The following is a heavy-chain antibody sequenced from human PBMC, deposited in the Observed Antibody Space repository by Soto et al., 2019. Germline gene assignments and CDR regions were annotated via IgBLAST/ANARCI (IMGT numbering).Heavy chain of an antibody. Sequence: EVQLVESGGGLVQPGGSLTLSCAASGFTFDDYAMQWVRQAPGKGLEWVAGITWNSGSIAYADAVKGRFTISRDNAKKSLYLQMNGLRAEDTALYYCAKVSGRVRGVIEACFEYWGQGTLVTVSS. CDR3: AKVSGRVRGVIEACFEY. CDR2: ITWNSGSI. J-gene: IGHJ4*02. CDR1: GFTFDDYA. V-gene: IGHV3-9*01. D-gene: IGHD3-10*01.